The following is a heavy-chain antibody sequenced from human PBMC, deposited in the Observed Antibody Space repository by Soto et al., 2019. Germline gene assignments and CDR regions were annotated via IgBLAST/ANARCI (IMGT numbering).Heavy chain of an antibody. D-gene: IGHD4-4*01. CDR1: RFTFSDYG. CDR2: ISHGATRK. Sequence: GGSLRLSCAASRFTFSDYGMHWVLQAAGKGLEWVAGISHGATRKSYSDSVKGRFIISRDNSKKMLYLKLNSLRREDTAVYYCEKDWVGGSNRYQLEYWGRGTLVTVSS. V-gene: IGHV3-30*18. CDR3: EKDWVGGSNRYQLEY. J-gene: IGHJ4*02.